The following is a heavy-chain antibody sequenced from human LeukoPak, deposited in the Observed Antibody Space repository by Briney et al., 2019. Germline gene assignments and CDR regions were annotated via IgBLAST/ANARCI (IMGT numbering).Heavy chain of an antibody. D-gene: IGHD5-18*01. Sequence: SETLSLTCAVYGGSFSGYYWGWIRQPPGKGLEWIGSIYYSGSTYYNPSLKSRVTISVDTSKNQFSLKLSSVTAADTAVYYCASATDTAMVKDAFDIWGQGTMVTVSS. J-gene: IGHJ3*02. V-gene: IGHV4-39*01. CDR1: GGSFSGYY. CDR3: ASATDTAMVKDAFDI. CDR2: IYYSGST.